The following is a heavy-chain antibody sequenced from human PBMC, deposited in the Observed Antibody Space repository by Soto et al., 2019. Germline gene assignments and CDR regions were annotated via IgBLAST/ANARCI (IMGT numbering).Heavy chain of an antibody. V-gene: IGHV3-21*01. J-gene: IGHJ3*02. CDR1: GFTFSSYS. D-gene: IGHD6-13*01. CDR2: ISSGSGHI. Sequence: GGSLRLSCAASGFTFSSYSINWVHQAPGKGLEWVSSISSGSGHIYYADSVKGRFAISRDNAKNSLYLQMNSLRAEDTAVYYCARSGTAAGVGNALDIWGRGTMVTVSS. CDR3: ARSGTAAGVGNALDI.